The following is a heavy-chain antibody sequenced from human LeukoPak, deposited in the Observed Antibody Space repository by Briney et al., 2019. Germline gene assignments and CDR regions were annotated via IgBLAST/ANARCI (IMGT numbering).Heavy chain of an antibody. CDR1: GFTFSSYA. CDR2: ISGSGGST. V-gene: IGHV3-23*01. D-gene: IGHD3-22*01. J-gene: IGHJ4*02. Sequence: PGGSLRLSCAASGFTFSSYAMSWVRQAPGKGLEWVSVISGSGGSTYYADSVQGRFTISRDNSNNTLYLQMNSLRADDTAVYYCAKRGYDSSGYYGYFDYWAQGTLVNVSS. CDR3: AKRGYDSSGYYGYFDY.